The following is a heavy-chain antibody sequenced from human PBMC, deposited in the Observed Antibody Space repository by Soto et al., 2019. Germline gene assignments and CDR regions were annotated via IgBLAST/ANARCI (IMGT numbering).Heavy chain of an antibody. CDR3: ARRRGRGYSYGYND. D-gene: IGHD5-18*01. J-gene: IGHJ4*02. CDR2: IYYSGST. V-gene: IGHV4-31*03. CDR1: GGSISSGGYY. Sequence: QVQLQESGPGLVKPSQTLSLTCTVSGGSISSGGYYWCWIRQHPGKGLEWIGYIYYSGSTYYNPSLKSRVTTTVDTSKNQFSLKLSSVTAADTAVYYCARRRGRGYSYGYNDWGQGTLVTVSS.